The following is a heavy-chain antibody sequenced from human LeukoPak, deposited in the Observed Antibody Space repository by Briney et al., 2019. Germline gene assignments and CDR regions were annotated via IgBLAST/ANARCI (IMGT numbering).Heavy chain of an antibody. V-gene: IGHV3-30*18. J-gene: IGHJ4*02. Sequence: TGGSLRLSCAASGITFSSYGMHWVRQAPGKGLEWVAVISYDGSNKYYADSVKGRFTISRDNSKNTLYLQMNSLRAEDTAVYYCAKDSRLVIIFLFDYWGQGTLVTVSS. CDR2: ISYDGSNK. CDR1: GITFSSYG. D-gene: IGHD3-9*01. CDR3: AKDSRLVIIFLFDY.